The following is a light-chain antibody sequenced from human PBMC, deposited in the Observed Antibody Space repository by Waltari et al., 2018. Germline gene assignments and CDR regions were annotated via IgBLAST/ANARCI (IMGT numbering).Light chain of an antibody. CDR2: DAS. CDR3: QQRSNWRSLT. V-gene: IGKV3-11*01. Sequence: IVLTQSPATLSLSPGERATLSCRASQSVSSYLAWYQQKPGQAPRLLIYDASNRATGIPARFSGSGSGTDFTLTISSLEPEDFAVYYCQQRSNWRSLTFGGGTKVEIK. J-gene: IGKJ4*01. CDR1: QSVSSY.